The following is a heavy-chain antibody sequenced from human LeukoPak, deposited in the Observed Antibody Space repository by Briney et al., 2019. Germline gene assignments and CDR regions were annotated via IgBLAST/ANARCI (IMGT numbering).Heavy chain of an antibody. CDR2: ISAYNGNT. J-gene: IGHJ4*02. V-gene: IGHV1-18*04. D-gene: IGHD3/OR15-3a*01. CDR3: AREWTGYYVFDY. Sequence: ASVKVSCKASGYTFTSYGTSWVRQAPGQGLEWMGWISAYNGNTNYAQKFQGRVTMTTDTSTSTAYMELRSLRSDDTAVYYCAREWTGYYVFDYWGQGTLVTVSP. CDR1: GYTFTSYG.